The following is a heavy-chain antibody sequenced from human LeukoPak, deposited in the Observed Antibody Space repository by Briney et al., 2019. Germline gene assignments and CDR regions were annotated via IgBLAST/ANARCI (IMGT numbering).Heavy chain of an antibody. CDR1: GFTFSSYS. Sequence: TGGSLRLSCAASGFTFSSYSMNWVRQAPGKGLEWVSSISSSSYIYCADSVKGRFTISRDNAKNSLYLQMNSLRAEDTAVYYCAGERVAGTFDYWGQGTLVTVSS. CDR3: AGERVAGTFDY. V-gene: IGHV3-21*01. CDR2: ISSSSYI. D-gene: IGHD6-19*01. J-gene: IGHJ4*02.